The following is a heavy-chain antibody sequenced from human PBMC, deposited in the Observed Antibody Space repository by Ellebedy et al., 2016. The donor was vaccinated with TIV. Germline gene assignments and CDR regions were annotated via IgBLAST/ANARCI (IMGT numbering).Heavy chain of an antibody. CDR2: ISYDGSNK. V-gene: IGHV3-30*09. Sequence: GESLKISCAASGFIFSNYAMHWVRQAPGKGLEWVAVISYDGSNKYYADSVKGRFAISRGHSKNTLYLQMNSLRTEDTAVYYCSREGLEAGMDLWGQGTTVIVSS. J-gene: IGHJ6*02. CDR3: SREGLEAGMDL. CDR1: GFIFSNYA.